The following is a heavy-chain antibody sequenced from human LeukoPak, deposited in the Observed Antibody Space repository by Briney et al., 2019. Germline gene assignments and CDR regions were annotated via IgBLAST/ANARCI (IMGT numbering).Heavy chain of an antibody. CDR3: AELGITMIGGV. V-gene: IGHV3-7*01. CDR2: IKEDGSEK. Sequence: GGSLRLSCAASEFTFSSYWMTWVRQAPGKGLEWVANIKEDGSEKYYEDSVKGRFTISRDNAKNSLYLQMNSLRAEDTAVYYCAELGITMIGGVWGKGTTVTISS. J-gene: IGHJ6*04. D-gene: IGHD3-10*02. CDR1: EFTFSSYW.